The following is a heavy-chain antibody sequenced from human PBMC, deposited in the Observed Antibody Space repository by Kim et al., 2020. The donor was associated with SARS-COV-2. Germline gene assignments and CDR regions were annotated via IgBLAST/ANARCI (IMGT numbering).Heavy chain of an antibody. CDR1: GGSISSYY. V-gene: IGHV4-59*08. CDR2: IYYSGST. Sequence: SETLSLTCTVSGGSISSYYWSWIRQPPGKGLEWIGYIYYSGSTKYNPSLKSRVTISVDTSKNQFSLKLSSVTAADTAVYYCARHGHYYDSSGYYSRPFDYWGQGTLVTVSS. J-gene: IGHJ4*02. CDR3: ARHGHYYDSSGYYSRPFDY. D-gene: IGHD3-22*01.